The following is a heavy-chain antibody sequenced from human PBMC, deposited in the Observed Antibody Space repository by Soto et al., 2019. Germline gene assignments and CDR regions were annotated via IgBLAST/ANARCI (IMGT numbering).Heavy chain of an antibody. CDR3: AIVPNCRGGSCYPGLWDY. V-gene: IGHV3-23*01. Sequence: EVQLLESGGGLVQPGGSLRLSCAASGFTFSSSAMSWVRQAPGKGLEWVSAISGSGGSTYYADSVKGRFTISRDDSKHTLYLEMNSLRAEDTAVYYCAIVPNCRGGSCYPGLWDYWGQGTMVTVSS. J-gene: IGHJ4*02. CDR1: GFTFSSSA. CDR2: ISGSGGST. D-gene: IGHD2-15*01.